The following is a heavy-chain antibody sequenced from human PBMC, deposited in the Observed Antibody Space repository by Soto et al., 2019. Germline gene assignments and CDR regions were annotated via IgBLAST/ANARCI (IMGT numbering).Heavy chain of an antibody. D-gene: IGHD2-15*01. V-gene: IGHV3-23*01. CDR1: GFTFSSYA. CDR2: ISGSGGST. CDR3: AKDKVGLEGYCSGGSCEDAFDI. J-gene: IGHJ3*02. Sequence: GGSLRLSCAASGFTFSSYAMSWVRQAPGKGLEWVSAISGSGGSTYYADSVKGRFTISRDNSKKTLYLQMNSLRAEDKAVYYWAKDKVGLEGYCSGGSCEDAFDIWGQGTMVTVSS.